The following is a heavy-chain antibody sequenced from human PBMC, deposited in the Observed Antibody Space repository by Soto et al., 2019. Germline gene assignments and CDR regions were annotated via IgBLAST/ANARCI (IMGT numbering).Heavy chain of an antibody. CDR2: ISGSGSNT. Sequence: GGSLRLSCAASGFTFTSYAMSWVRLTPGKGLEWVSAISGSGSNTFHADSVRGRFTISRDNSKNTVFLQMNKLRAEATAVYFCARDRSTFDYWGQGTRVTVSS. CDR1: GFTFTSYA. V-gene: IGHV3-23*01. CDR3: ARDRSTFDY. J-gene: IGHJ4*02.